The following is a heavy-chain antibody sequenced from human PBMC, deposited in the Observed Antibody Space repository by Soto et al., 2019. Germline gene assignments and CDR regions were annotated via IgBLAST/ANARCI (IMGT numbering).Heavy chain of an antibody. CDR2: IRGSGGGT. Sequence: DVQLLESGGGLVQPGGSLRLSCAASGFTFSSYGMSWVRQAPGKGLEWVSTIRGSGGGTFYAGSVKGRFTVSRDNSRDILFLQMNSLRAEDTAVYYCAKDRSGYNYDAFDMWGQGTVVTVSS. CDR1: GFTFSSYG. V-gene: IGHV3-23*01. CDR3: AKDRSGYNYDAFDM. J-gene: IGHJ3*02. D-gene: IGHD5-12*01.